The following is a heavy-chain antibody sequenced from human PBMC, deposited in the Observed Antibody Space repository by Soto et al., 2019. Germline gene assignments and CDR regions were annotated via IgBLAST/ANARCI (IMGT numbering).Heavy chain of an antibody. D-gene: IGHD1-26*01. CDR1: GGTFSTYA. Sequence: QVQLVQSGAEVKKPGSSVKVSCKASGGTFSTYAISWVRQAPGQGLEWMGGVIPIFGTSTYAQNFQGRVTIIENESTSTDYMELSRLRYEDTAVYYCARVRVVGATRLYYHYGLDVWGQGTTVTVSS. CDR2: VIPIFGTS. J-gene: IGHJ6*02. V-gene: IGHV1-69*01. CDR3: ARVRVVGATRLYYHYGLDV.